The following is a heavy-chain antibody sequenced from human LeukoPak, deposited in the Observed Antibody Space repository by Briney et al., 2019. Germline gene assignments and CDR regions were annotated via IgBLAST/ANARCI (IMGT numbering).Heavy chain of an antibody. D-gene: IGHD3-3*02. J-gene: IGHJ4*02. V-gene: IGHV1-46*01. CDR2: INPNGGST. CDR1: GYTFTSYY. Sequence: ASVKVSCKASGYTFTSYYMHWVRQAPGQGLEWKGIINPNGGSTSYAQKFQGRVTMTRDTSTSTVYMELSSLRSEDTAVYYCARVLEEALDYWGQGTLVTVSS. CDR3: ARVLEEALDY.